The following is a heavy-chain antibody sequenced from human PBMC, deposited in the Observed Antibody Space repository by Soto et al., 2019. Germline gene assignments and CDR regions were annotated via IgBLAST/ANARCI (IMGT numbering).Heavy chain of an antibody. CDR3: EKNSAATIRVGFDY. CDR2: ITGSDGRT. Sequence: EVQLLESGGGLVQPGGSLRLSCAASGFTFATYTMSWVRQTPGKGLEWVSAITGSDGRTYYADSVKGRFTISRDNSKNTLYLQMNSLGAEDTAVYYCEKNSAATIRVGFDYWGQGTLVTVSS. CDR1: GFTFATYT. D-gene: IGHD5-12*01. J-gene: IGHJ4*02. V-gene: IGHV3-23*01.